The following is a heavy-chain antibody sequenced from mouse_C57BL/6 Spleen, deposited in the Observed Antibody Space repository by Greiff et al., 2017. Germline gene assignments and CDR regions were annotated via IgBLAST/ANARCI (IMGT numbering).Heavy chain of an antibody. V-gene: IGHV1-59*01. CDR2: IDPSDSYT. CDR1: GYTFTSYW. J-gene: IGHJ4*01. Sequence: QVQLQQPGAELVRPGTSVKLSCKASGYTFTSYWMHWVKQRPGQGLEWIGVIDPSDSYTNYNQKFKGKATLTVDTSSSTAYMQLSSLTSEDSAVYYCARDGNSYYYAMDYWGQGTSVTVSS. D-gene: IGHD2-1*01. CDR3: ARDGNSYYYAMDY.